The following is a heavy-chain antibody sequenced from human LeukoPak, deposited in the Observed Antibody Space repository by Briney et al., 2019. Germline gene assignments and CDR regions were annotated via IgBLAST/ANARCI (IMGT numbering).Heavy chain of an antibody. V-gene: IGHV4-39*01. J-gene: IGHJ5*02. CDR2: IYYTGTT. CDR1: GGSISTSSTY. CDR3: ARSLEADGPTHNWFDP. D-gene: IGHD6-13*01. Sequence: SETLSLTCTVSGGSISTSSTYWGWIRQPPGKDLEWIGSIYYTGTTYYNPSLKSRVTISVDTSKNQFSLKMTSVTAADTAVYYCARSLEADGPTHNWFDPWGQGTLLTVSS.